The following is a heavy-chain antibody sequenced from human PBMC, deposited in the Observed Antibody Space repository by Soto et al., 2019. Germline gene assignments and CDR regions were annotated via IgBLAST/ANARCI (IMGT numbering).Heavy chain of an antibody. CDR2: ITGSGGST. CDR3: AKEQVSSYYGSASYYNTYYFDH. V-gene: IGHV3-23*01. Sequence: PGGSLRLSCAGSGFTFSSFSMSWVRRAPGKGLEWVSRITGSGGSTYYADSVRGRFTISRDNSKNTLYVQMNSLRTEDTAVYYCAKEQVSSYYGSASYYNTYYFDHWGQGTLVTVSS. J-gene: IGHJ4*02. D-gene: IGHD3-10*01. CDR1: GFTFSSFS.